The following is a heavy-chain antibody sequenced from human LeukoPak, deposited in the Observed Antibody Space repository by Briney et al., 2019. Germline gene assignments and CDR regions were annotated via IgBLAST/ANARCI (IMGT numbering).Heavy chain of an antibody. J-gene: IGHJ6*02. CDR2: IIPIFGTA. Sequence: GASVKVSCKASGGTFSSYAISWVRQAPGQGLEWMGGIIPIFGTANYAQKFQGRVTITADESTSTAYMELSSLRSEDTAVYYCARYCGGDCYPLPYYYYGMDVWGQGTTVTVSS. V-gene: IGHV1-69*13. CDR1: GGTFSSYA. CDR3: ARYCGGDCYPLPYYYYGMDV. D-gene: IGHD2-21*02.